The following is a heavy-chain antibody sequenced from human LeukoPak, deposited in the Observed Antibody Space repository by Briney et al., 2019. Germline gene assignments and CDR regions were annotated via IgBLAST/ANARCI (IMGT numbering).Heavy chain of an antibody. J-gene: IGHJ4*02. CDR1: GFTFSSYG. V-gene: IGHV3-30*18. D-gene: IGHD5-24*01. Sequence: GRSLRLSCAASGFTFSSYGMHWVRQAPGKGLEWVAVISYDGSNKYYADSVKGRFTIPRDNSKNTLYLQMNSLRAEDTAVYYCAKERDGYNLEYYFDYWGQGTLVTVSS. CDR2: ISYDGSNK. CDR3: AKERDGYNLEYYFDY.